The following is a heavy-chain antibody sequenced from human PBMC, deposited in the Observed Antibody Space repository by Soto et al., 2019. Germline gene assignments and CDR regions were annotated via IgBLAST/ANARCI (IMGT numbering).Heavy chain of an antibody. D-gene: IGHD6-19*01. Sequence: PSETLSLTCTVAGGAISGSSYYWGWIRQPPGKGLEWIGSIYYTGSTNDNPSLKSRVTISVDTSENQFSLRLSSVTAADTAIYYCARGRHWLDYWGQGTLVTVSS. V-gene: IGHV4-39*07. CDR3: ARGRHWLDY. CDR1: GGAISGSSYY. J-gene: IGHJ4*02. CDR2: IYYTGST.